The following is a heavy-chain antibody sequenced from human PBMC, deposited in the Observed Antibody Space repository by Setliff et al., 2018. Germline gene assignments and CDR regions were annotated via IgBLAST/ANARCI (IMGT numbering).Heavy chain of an antibody. J-gene: IGHJ4*02. CDR1: GFTFSSYS. Sequence: GGSLRLSCAASGFTFSSYSMNWIRQAPGKGLEWISYIHDSGNPTYYADSVKGRFTVSRDNAKNSLYLQMNSLRAEDTAVYYCARAHSSTLSVHDYWGQGTLVTV. V-gene: IGHV3-48*04. CDR2: IHDSGNPT. CDR3: ARAHSSTLSVHDY. D-gene: IGHD2-2*01.